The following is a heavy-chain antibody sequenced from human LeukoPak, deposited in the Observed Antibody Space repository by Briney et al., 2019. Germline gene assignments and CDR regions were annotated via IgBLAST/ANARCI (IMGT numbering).Heavy chain of an antibody. D-gene: IGHD2-8*01. CDR3: ARVGLYSLYYYMDV. V-gene: IGHV3-48*01. CDR2: ISSSSSTI. J-gene: IGHJ6*03. CDR1: GFTVSSNY. Sequence: GGSLRLSCAASGFTVSSNYMSWVRQAPGKGLEWVSYISSSSSTIYYADSVKGRFTISRDNAKNSLYLQMNSLRAEDTAVYYCARVGLYSLYYYMDVWGKGTTVTVSS.